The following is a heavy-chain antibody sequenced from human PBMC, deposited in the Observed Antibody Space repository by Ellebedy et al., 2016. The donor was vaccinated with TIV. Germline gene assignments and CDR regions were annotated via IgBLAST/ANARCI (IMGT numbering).Heavy chain of an antibody. J-gene: IGHJ5*02. D-gene: IGHD5-18*01. CDR2: IHPNSGGT. CDR3: ARGPLGSAMVYNWFDP. CDR1: GYTFTGYY. V-gene: IGHV1-2*02. Sequence: ASVKVSCKASGYTFTGYYMHWVRQAPGQGLEWMGWIHPNSGGTNYAQKFQGRVTMTRDTSISTAYMELSRLRSDDTAVYYCARGPLGSAMVYNWFDPWGQGTLVTVSS.